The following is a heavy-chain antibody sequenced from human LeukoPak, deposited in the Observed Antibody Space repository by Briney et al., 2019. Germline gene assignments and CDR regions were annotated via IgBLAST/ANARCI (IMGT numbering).Heavy chain of an antibody. V-gene: IGHV4-38-2*01. J-gene: IGHJ4*02. CDR2: IYHNGST. D-gene: IGHD6-19*01. CDR3: ARGSSSGWYVDY. CDR1: GYSISSGYT. Sequence: SETLSLTCAVSGYSISSGYTWGCIRQPPGKGVEWSGSIYHNGSTYYNPSLKSRVTISVDTSKHQFALKLSSVTAADTAVYYGARGSSSGWYVDYWGQGALATVSS.